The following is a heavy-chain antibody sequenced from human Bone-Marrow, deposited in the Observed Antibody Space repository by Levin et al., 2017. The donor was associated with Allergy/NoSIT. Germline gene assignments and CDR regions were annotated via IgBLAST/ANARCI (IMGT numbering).Heavy chain of an antibody. CDR3: AREDIVATIPFDY. CDR1: GGSFGDYS. J-gene: IGHJ4*02. CDR2: INHSGST. D-gene: IGHD5-12*01. V-gene: IGHV4-34*01. Sequence: GSLRLSCAVYGGSFGDYSWSWIRQPPGKGLEWIGEINHSGSTNYNPSLKSRVTISVDTSQNQFSLKLSSVTAADTAVYYCAREDIVATIPFDYWGQGTLVTVSS.